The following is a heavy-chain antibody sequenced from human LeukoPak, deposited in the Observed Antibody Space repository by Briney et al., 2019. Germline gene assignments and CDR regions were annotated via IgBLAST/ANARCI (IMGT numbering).Heavy chain of an antibody. CDR3: AHRRKLKVGWYAGGDAFDI. CDR1: GFPLSTSGVG. V-gene: IGHV2-5*02. CDR2: IDRDDDK. D-gene: IGHD6-19*01. J-gene: IGHJ3*02. Sequence: SGPTLVNPTQTLTLTCTFSGFPLSTSGVGVGWVRHPPGKALEWLALIDRDDDKRYSLSLKSRLTITKDTSKNQVVLTVTNMDPVDTATYYCAHRRKLKVGWYAGGDAFDIWGQGTMVTVSS.